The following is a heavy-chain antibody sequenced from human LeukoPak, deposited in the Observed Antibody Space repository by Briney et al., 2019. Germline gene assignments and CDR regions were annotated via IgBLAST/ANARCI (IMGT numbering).Heavy chain of an antibody. Sequence: GASVKVSCKASGYTFTSYYMHWVRQAPGQGLEWMGIINPSGGSTSYAQKFQGRVTMTRDMSTSTVYMELSSLRVEDTAVYYCAIMHPYYDGRGYWVQWGQGTLVTVSS. CDR1: GYTFTSYY. V-gene: IGHV1-46*01. CDR3: AIMHPYYDGRGYWVQ. J-gene: IGHJ4*02. CDR2: INPSGGST. D-gene: IGHD3-22*01.